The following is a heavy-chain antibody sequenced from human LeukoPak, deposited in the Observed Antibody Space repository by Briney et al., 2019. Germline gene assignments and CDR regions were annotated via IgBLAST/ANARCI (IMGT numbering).Heavy chain of an antibody. D-gene: IGHD6-13*01. Sequence: SETLSLTCTVSGGSISSSTYYWAWTRQPPGKGLVWSGNFYYTGSTYYNPSLKSRVTISVDTSKNHFSLKVTSVTAADTALYYCARGVIAAAVNLDYWGQGTLVTVSS. CDR3: ARGVIAAAVNLDY. CDR1: GGSISSSTYY. V-gene: IGHV4-39*07. J-gene: IGHJ4*02. CDR2: FYYTGST.